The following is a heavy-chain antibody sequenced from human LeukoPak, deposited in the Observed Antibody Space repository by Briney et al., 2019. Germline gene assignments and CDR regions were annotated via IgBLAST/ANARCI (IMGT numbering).Heavy chain of an antibody. CDR2: MSSNGDYT. CDR1: GFTFSSYA. V-gene: IGHV3-64*01. J-gene: IGHJ4*02. D-gene: IGHD3-16*01. Sequence: QPGGSLRLSCAASGFTFSSYAMHWVRQAPGKGLEYVSTMSSNGDYTYYASSVKGRFTISRDNSKNTLYLQMGSLKPEDMAVYYCARDFGGSSLDYWGQGTLLTVSS. CDR3: ARDFGGSSLDY.